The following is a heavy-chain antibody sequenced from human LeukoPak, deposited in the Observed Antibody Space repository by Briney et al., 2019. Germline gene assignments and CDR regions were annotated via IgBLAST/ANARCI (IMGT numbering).Heavy chain of an antibody. D-gene: IGHD6-19*01. CDR3: ARTTLAVAGNFDY. Sequence: GGSLRLSCAASGFTFSSYGMHWVRQAPGKGLEWVAFTSYDGINKYYVDSVKGRFTISRDNSKNTLYLQMNSLRPEDTAVYFCARTTLAVAGNFDYWGQGTLVTVSS. CDR2: TSYDGINK. CDR1: GFTFSSYG. J-gene: IGHJ4*02. V-gene: IGHV3-30*03.